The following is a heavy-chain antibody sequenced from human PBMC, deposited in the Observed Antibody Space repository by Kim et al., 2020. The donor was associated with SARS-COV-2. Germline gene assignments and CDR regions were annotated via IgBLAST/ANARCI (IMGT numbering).Heavy chain of an antibody. Sequence: GGSLRLSCAASGFTFSSYSMNWVRQAPGKGLEWVSYISSSSSTIYYADSVKGRFTISRDNAKNSLYLQMNSLRDEDTAVYYCARDETGGGGSIYYYYGMDVWGQGTTVTVSS. D-gene: IGHD2-15*01. CDR3: ARDETGGGGSIYYYYGMDV. J-gene: IGHJ6*02. CDR1: GFTFSSYS. V-gene: IGHV3-48*02. CDR2: ISSSSSTI.